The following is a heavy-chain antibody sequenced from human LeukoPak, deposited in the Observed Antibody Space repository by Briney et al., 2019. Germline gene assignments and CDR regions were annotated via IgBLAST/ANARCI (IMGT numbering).Heavy chain of an antibody. J-gene: IGHJ4*02. CDR3: AKVQVYGYGPDY. V-gene: IGHV3-48*03. Sequence: GGSLRLSCAASGFTFSSYEMHWVRQAPGKGLEWVSYISSSGSTIYYADSVKGRFTISRDNSKNTLYLQMNSLRIEDTAVYYCAKVQVYGYGPDYWGQGTLVTVSS. CDR2: ISSSGSTI. D-gene: IGHD5-18*01. CDR1: GFTFSSYE.